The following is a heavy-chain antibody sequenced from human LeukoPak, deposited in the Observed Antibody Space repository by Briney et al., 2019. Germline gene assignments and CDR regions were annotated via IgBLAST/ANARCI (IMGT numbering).Heavy chain of an antibody. CDR2: IYYSGST. Sequence: SQTLSLTCTVSGGSISSGDYYWSWIRQPPGKGLEWIGYIYYSGSTYYNPSLKSRVTISVDTSKNQFSLKLSSVTAADTAVYYCARAEWVAAEFDYWGQGTLVTVSS. CDR3: ARAEWVAAEFDY. D-gene: IGHD2-15*01. CDR1: GGSISSGDYY. J-gene: IGHJ4*02. V-gene: IGHV4-30-4*01.